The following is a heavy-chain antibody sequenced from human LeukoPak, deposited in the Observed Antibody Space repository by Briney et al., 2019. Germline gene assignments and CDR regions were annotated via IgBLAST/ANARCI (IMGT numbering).Heavy chain of an antibody. D-gene: IGHD6-13*01. CDR3: AKGTLSSRVPMIDY. V-gene: IGHV3-23*01. CDR2: ISGSGGST. CDR1: GFTFSSYA. J-gene: IGHJ4*02. Sequence: GGSLRLSCAASGFTFSSYAMSWVRQAPGKGLEWVSAISGSGGSTYYADSVKGRFTISRDNSKNTLYLQTNSLRAEDTAVYYCAKGTLSSRVPMIDYWGQGTLVTVSS.